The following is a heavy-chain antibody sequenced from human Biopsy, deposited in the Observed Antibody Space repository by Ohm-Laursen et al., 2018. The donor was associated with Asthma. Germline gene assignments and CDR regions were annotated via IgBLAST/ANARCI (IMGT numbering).Heavy chain of an antibody. CDR1: RFTYE. CDR2: ISYDGSSI. D-gene: IGHD6-19*01. Sequence: SLRLSCAAPRFTYEMHWVRQAPGKGLEWVAVISYDGSSIYYADSVKGRFTISRDNSKNTLSLQMNSLTAEDTAVYYCAREGVAGTHIEDWGRGTLVTVSS. V-gene: IGHV3-30-3*01. J-gene: IGHJ4*02. CDR3: AREGVAGTHIED.